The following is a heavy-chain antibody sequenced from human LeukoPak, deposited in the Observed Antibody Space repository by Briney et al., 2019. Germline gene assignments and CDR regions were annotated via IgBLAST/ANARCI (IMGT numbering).Heavy chain of an antibody. V-gene: IGHV3-66*01. J-gene: IGHJ6*03. CDR3: ARDAQWLVPEGYYYYMDV. Sequence: PGGSLRLSCAASGFTVSSNYMSWVRQAPGMGLEWVSVIYSGGSTYYADSVKGRFTISRDNSKNTLYLQMNSLGAEDTAVYYCARDAQWLVPEGYYYYMDVWGKGTTVTVSS. CDR2: IYSGGST. D-gene: IGHD6-19*01. CDR1: GFTVSSNY.